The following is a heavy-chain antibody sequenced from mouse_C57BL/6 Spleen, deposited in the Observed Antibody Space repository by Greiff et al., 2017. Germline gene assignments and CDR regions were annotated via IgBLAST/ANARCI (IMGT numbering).Heavy chain of an antibody. CDR1: GYAFTNYL. Sequence: QVQLQQSGAELVRPGTSVKVSCKASGYAFTNYLIEWVKQRPGQGLEWIGVINPGSGGTNYNEKFKGKATLTADKSSSTAYMQLSSLTSEDSAVYFCARWHYGSSYWFAYWGQGTLVTVSA. CDR3: ARWHYGSSYWFAY. J-gene: IGHJ3*01. D-gene: IGHD1-1*01. V-gene: IGHV1-54*01. CDR2: INPGSGGT.